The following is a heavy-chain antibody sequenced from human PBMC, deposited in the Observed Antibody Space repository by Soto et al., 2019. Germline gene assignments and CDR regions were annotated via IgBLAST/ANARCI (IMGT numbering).Heavy chain of an antibody. D-gene: IGHD4-17*01. CDR3: AVYYGDAPSYFDY. J-gene: IGHJ4*02. CDR2: INHSGST. Sequence: QVQLQQWGAGLLKPSETLSLTCAVYGGSFSGYYWSWIRQPPGKGLEWIGEINHSGSTNYNPSLKSRVTISVDTSKNQFSLKLSSVTAADTAVYYCAVYYGDAPSYFDYWGQGTLVTVS. V-gene: IGHV4-34*01. CDR1: GGSFSGYY.